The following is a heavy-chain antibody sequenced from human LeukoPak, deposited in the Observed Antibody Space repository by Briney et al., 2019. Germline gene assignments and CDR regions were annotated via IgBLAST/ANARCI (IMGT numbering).Heavy chain of an antibody. CDR2: INPNSGGT. D-gene: IGHD6-6*01. CDR1: GYTFTGYY. V-gene: IGHV1-2*02. J-gene: IGHJ4*02. Sequence: ASVKVSCKASGYTFTGYYMHWVRQAPGQGLEWMGWINPNSGGTNYAQKFQGRVTMTRDTSISTAYMELSRLRSDDTAVYHCARAKSIAARAYFDYWGQGTLVTVSS. CDR3: ARAKSIAARAYFDY.